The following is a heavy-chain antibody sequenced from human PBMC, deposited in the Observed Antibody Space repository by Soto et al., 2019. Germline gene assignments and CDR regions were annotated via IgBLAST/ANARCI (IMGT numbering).Heavy chain of an antibody. CDR2: IFSNDEK. CDR3: ARIQGYSSSWYWFDP. CDR1: GFSLSNARMG. Sequence: SGPTLVNPTETLTLTCTVSGFSLSNARMGVSWIRQPPGKALEWLAHIFSNDEKSYSTSLKSRLTISKDTSKSQVVLTMTNMDPVDTASYYCARIQGYSSSWYWFDPWGQGTLVTVSS. V-gene: IGHV2-26*01. D-gene: IGHD6-13*01. J-gene: IGHJ5*02.